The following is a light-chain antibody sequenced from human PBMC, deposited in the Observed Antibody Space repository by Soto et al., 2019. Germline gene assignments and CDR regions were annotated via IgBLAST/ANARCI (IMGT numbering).Light chain of an antibody. CDR3: QQRSNWPIT. Sequence: EIVLTQSPATLSLSPGERATLSCRTSQSVSSYFAWYQQKPGRAPRLLIYDASNRATGIPARFIGRGSGTDFTLTNSSLEPEDFAVYYCQQRSNWPITFGQGTRLEIK. V-gene: IGKV3-11*01. J-gene: IGKJ5*01. CDR1: QSVSSY. CDR2: DAS.